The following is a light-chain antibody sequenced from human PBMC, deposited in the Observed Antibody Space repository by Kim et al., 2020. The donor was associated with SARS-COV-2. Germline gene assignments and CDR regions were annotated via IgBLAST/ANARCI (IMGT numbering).Light chain of an antibody. CDR3: QQYGSSH. CDR2: GAS. J-gene: IGKJ4*01. Sequence: EIVLTQSPGTLSLSPGERATLSCRASQSVSSSYLAWYQQKPGQAPRLLIYGASSRATGIPDRFSGSGSGTDFTLTISRLEPEDFAVYYCQQYGSSHFGGETKVDIK. V-gene: IGKV3-20*01. CDR1: QSVSSSY.